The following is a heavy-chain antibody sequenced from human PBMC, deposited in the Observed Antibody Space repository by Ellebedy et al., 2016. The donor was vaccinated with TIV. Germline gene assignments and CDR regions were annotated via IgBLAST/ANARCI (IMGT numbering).Heavy chain of an antibody. J-gene: IGHJ4*02. D-gene: IGHD2-2*01. Sequence: GESLKISXAASGFTFSSYAMHWVRQAPGKGLEWVAVISYDGSNKYYADSVKGRFTISRDNSKNTLYLQMNSLRAEDTAVYYCAREKRYCSSTSCSYFDYWGQGTLVTVSS. CDR1: GFTFSSYA. CDR3: AREKRYCSSTSCSYFDY. V-gene: IGHV3-30*04. CDR2: ISYDGSNK.